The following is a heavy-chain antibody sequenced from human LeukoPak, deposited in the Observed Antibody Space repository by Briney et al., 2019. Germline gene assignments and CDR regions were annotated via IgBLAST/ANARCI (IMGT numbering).Heavy chain of an antibody. CDR3: ARDQLNWGIGFCDY. J-gene: IGHJ4*02. CDR2: ISGSGGST. CDR1: GFTFSSYA. Sequence: GGSLRLSCAASGFTFSSYAMSWVRQAPGKGLEWFSAISGSGGSTYYADSVKGRFTISRDNSKNTLYLQMNSLRAEDTAVYYCARDQLNWGIGFCDYWGQGTLVTVSS. D-gene: IGHD7-27*01. V-gene: IGHV3-23*01.